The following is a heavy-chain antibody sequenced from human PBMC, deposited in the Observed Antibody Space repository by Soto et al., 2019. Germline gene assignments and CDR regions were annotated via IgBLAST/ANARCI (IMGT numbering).Heavy chain of an antibody. CDR3: TRPPSGSYGDDFDY. J-gene: IGHJ4*02. CDR1: VFSFSGSA. Sequence: GGSLRLSCKFSVFSFSGSAMHWVRQASGKGLEWVGHIRDKANHYATAYAASLKGRFIISRDDSQNTAYLQMSRLKADDTAVYYCTRPPSGSYGDDFDYWGQGTLVTVS. D-gene: IGHD1-26*01. V-gene: IGHV3-73*01. CDR2: IRDKANHYAT.